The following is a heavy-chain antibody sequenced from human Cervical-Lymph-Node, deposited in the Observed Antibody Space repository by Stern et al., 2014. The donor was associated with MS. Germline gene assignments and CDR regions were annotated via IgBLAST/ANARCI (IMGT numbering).Heavy chain of an antibody. CDR2: IIPILGLP. J-gene: IGHJ5*02. CDR1: GGTFISSYA. Sequence: QVQLVQYGAEVKKPGSSVNVSCKASGGTFISSYAITWMRQAPGQGLEWMGRIIPILGLPNYAQKFQGRLTITADTSTSTVYMYLTSLRSEDTAVYYCARGIVSNRAAATQHNLFDPWGQGTLVTVSS. V-gene: IGHV1-69*09. CDR3: ARGIVSNRAAATQHNLFDP. D-gene: IGHD2-15*01.